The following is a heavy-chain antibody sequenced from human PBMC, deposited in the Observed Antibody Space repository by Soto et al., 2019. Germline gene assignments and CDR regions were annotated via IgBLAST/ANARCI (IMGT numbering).Heavy chain of an antibody. V-gene: IGHV3-15*01. Sequence: PGGSLRLSCAASGFSFSNAWMSWVRQLPGKGLEWVGHIKSKTDGGTADYAAPVKGRFTISRDDSKNTLYLQMNSLKTEDKAMFYCTNLNYAVDVWGQGTTVTVSS. CDR2: IKSKTDGGTA. CDR1: GFSFSNAW. J-gene: IGHJ6*02. D-gene: IGHD1-7*01. CDR3: TNLNYAVDV.